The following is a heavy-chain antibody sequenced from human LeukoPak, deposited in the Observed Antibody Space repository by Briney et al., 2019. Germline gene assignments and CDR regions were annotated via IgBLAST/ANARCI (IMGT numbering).Heavy chain of an antibody. CDR1: GFSFRDYF. CDR3: ARDYIRDDGRNGYFDY. CDR2: INPNSGGT. V-gene: IGHV1-2*02. J-gene: IGHJ4*02. D-gene: IGHD3-10*02. Sequence: ASVKVSCKTVGFSFRDYFIHWVRQAPGQGLEWMGWINPNSGGTNYAQNFQGRVTMTRDTSLDTAYMELRRLRFDDSAVYFCARDYIRDDGRNGYFDYWGQGTLVIVSS.